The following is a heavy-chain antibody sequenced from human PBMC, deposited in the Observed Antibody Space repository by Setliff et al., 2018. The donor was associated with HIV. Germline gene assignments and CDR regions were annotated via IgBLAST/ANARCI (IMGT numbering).Heavy chain of an antibody. Sequence: LRLSCAASTFSVSDYAMSWVRQAPGKGLEWVSAVSNTGRRTFYADSVKGRFTISKDNFENVVYLQMNSLRVDDTAVYYCAKDPRAAVATICDYWGQGTLVTVSS. CDR3: AKDPRAAVATICDY. D-gene: IGHD5-12*01. CDR2: VSNTGRRT. CDR1: TFSVSDYA. J-gene: IGHJ4*02. V-gene: IGHV3-23*05.